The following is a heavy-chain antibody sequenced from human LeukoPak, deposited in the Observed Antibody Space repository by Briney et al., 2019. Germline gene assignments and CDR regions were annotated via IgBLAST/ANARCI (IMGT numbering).Heavy chain of an antibody. CDR1: GYTFTSYS. D-gene: IGHD6-13*01. J-gene: IGHJ3*02. CDR3: ARPSSSWPGDAFDI. V-gene: IGHV7-4-1*02. Sequence: ASVKVSCKASGYTFTSYSMNWVRQAPGQGLEWLGWINTNTGNPTYAQGFTGRFVFSLDTSVSTSYLQISSLKAEDTAVFYCARPSSSWPGDAFDIWGQGTMVTVSS. CDR2: INTNTGNP.